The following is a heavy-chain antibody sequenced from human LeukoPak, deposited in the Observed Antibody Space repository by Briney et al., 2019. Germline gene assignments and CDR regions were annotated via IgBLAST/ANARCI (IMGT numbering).Heavy chain of an antibody. D-gene: IGHD3/OR15-3a*01. V-gene: IGHV3-11*03. CDR2: ISSSSSYT. Sequence: PGGSLRLSCAASGFTFSDYYMSWIRQAPGKGLEWVSYISSSSSYTNYADSVKGRFIISRDNSKNALSLQLNSLRPEDTALYYCAKHFCTGLDCSLFDSWGQGTLVTVSS. J-gene: IGHJ4*02. CDR3: AKHFCTGLDCSLFDS. CDR1: GFTFSDYY.